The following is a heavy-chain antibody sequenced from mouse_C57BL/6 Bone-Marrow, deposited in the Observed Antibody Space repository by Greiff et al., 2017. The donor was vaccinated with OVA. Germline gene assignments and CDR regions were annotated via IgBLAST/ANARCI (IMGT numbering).Heavy chain of an antibody. CDR3: ARRWLLPPYAMDY. J-gene: IGHJ4*01. CDR1: GYTFTSYW. Sequence: QVQLQQPGAELVKPGASVKLSCKASGYTFTSYWMQWVKQRPGQGLEWIGEIDPSDSYTNYNQKFKGKATLTVDTSSSTAYMQLSSLTSEDSAVYYCARRWLLPPYAMDYWGQGTSVTVSS. D-gene: IGHD2-3*01. CDR2: IDPSDSYT. V-gene: IGHV1-50*01.